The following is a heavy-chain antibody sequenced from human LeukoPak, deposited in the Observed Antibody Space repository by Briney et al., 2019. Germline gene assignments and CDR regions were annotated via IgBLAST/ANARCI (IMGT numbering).Heavy chain of an antibody. CDR2: INPNSGGT. Sequence: ASVKVSCKASGYTFTGYYMHWVRQAPGQGLEWMGWINPNSGGTIYAQKFQGRVTMTEDTSTDTAYMELSSLRSEDTAVYYCATDRGSIGWELLNYWGQGTLVTVSS. J-gene: IGHJ4*02. D-gene: IGHD1-26*01. CDR3: ATDRGSIGWELLNY. V-gene: IGHV1-2*02. CDR1: GYTFTGYY.